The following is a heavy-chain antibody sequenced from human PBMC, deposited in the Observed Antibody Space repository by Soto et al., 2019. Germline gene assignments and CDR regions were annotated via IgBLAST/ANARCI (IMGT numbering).Heavy chain of an antibody. V-gene: IGHV3-30*03. D-gene: IGHD3-10*01. CDR3: ARADYGSGSFTFDY. CDR1: GFTFSSYG. Sequence: QVQLVESGGGVVQPGRSLRLSYAASGFTFSSYGMHWVRQAPGKGLEWVAVISYDGSNKYYADSVKGRFTISRDNSKNTLYLQMNSRRAEDTAVYYCARADYGSGSFTFDYWGQGTLVTVSS. J-gene: IGHJ4*02. CDR2: ISYDGSNK.